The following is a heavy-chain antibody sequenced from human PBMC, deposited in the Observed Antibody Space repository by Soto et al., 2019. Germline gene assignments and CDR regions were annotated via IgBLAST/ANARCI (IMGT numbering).Heavy chain of an antibody. V-gene: IGHV5-51*01. D-gene: IGHD3-16*02. J-gene: IGHJ4*02. CDR3: ARHYQGFDY. CDR2: IFFGDSDT. CDR1: GSSLSTSL. Sequence: PGESLKISCKGSGSSLSTSLIAWARQMPVKGLEWVGVIFFGDSDTRYGPSFQGQVTLSVDKSITTAYLQWNSLKTSDTAIYYCARHYQGFDYFRQGTPITVCS.